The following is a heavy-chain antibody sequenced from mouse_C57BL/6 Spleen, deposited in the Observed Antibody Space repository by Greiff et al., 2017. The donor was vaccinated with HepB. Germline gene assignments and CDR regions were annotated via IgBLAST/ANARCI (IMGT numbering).Heavy chain of an antibody. V-gene: IGHV1-82*01. CDR2: IYPGDGDT. CDR3: AREGGTWYFDV. Sequence: VQLQQSGPELVKPGASVKISCKASGYAFSSSWMNWVKQRPGKGLEWIGRIYPGDGDTNYNGKFKGKATLTADKSSSTAYMQLSSLTSEDSAVYFCAREGGTWYFDVWGTGTTVTVSS. D-gene: IGHD4-1*01. J-gene: IGHJ1*03. CDR1: GYAFSSSW.